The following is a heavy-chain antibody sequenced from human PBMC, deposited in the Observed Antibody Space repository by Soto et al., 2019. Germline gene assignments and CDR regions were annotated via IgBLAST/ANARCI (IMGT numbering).Heavy chain of an antibody. J-gene: IGHJ6*02. Sequence: GGSLRLSCAASGFTFSSYAMSWVRQAPGKGLEWVSAISGSGGSTYYADSVKGRFTISRDNSKNTLYLQMNSLRAEDTAVYYCAKATASSRYYYGMDVWGQGTTVTVSS. CDR2: ISGSGGST. CDR1: GFTFSSYA. V-gene: IGHV3-23*01. D-gene: IGHD6-6*01. CDR3: AKATASSRYYYGMDV.